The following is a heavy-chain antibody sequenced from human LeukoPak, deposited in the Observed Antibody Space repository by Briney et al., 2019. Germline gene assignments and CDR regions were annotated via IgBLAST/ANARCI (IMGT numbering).Heavy chain of an antibody. CDR3: ARAGSGNAFDI. V-gene: IGHV3-13*01. Sequence: GGSLRLSCAASGFTFSSYDMHWVRHATGKGLEWVSAIGTAGDTYYPGSVKGRFTISRENAKNSLYLQMNSLRAGDTAVYYCARAGSGNAFDIWGQGTMVTVSS. CDR1: GFTFSSYD. CDR2: IGTAGDT. D-gene: IGHD3-10*01. J-gene: IGHJ3*02.